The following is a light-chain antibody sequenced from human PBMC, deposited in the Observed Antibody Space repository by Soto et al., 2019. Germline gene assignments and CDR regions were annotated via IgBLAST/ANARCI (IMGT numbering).Light chain of an antibody. Sequence: QSVLTQPPSASGAPGQRVTISCSGSSSNIGSNFVYWYQQLPGTAPKLLIYRNSQRPSGVPDRFSGSKSGTSASLAISGLRSEDEADYHCAAWDDSLHGVFGGGTKVTVL. J-gene: IGLJ3*02. CDR2: RNS. CDR1: SSNIGSNF. V-gene: IGLV1-47*01. CDR3: AAWDDSLHGV.